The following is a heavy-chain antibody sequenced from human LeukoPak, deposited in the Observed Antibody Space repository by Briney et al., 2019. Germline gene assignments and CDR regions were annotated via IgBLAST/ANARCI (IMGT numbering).Heavy chain of an antibody. D-gene: IGHD3-22*01. CDR2: IIPIFGTA. Sequence: GSSVKVSCKASRGTFSSYAISWVRQAPGQGLEWMGGIIPIFGTANYAQKFQGRVTITTDESTSTAYMELSSLRSEDTAVYYCATPYYYDSSGYAGDGYFDYWGQGTLVTVSS. CDR1: RGTFSSYA. CDR3: ATPYYYDSSGYAGDGYFDY. V-gene: IGHV1-69*05. J-gene: IGHJ4*02.